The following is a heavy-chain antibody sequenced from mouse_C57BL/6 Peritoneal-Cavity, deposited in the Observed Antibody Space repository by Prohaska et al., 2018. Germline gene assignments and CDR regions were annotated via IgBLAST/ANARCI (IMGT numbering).Heavy chain of an antibody. CDR3: ARGNWAYWYFDV. J-gene: IGHJ1*03. Sequence: HGKSLEWIGYIYPNNGGNGYNQKFKGKATLTVDKSSSTAYMELRSLTSEDSAVYYCARGNWAYWYFDVWGTGTTVTVSS. D-gene: IGHD4-1*01. V-gene: IGHV1-34*01. CDR2: IYPNNGGN.